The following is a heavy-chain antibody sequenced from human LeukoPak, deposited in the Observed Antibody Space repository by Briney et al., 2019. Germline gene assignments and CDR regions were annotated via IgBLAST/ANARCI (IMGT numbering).Heavy chain of an antibody. Sequence: PGGSLRLSCVAAGITFSSYGLTWFRQTPGRGLGGFSSIIVTTDALYYADSVKGRFTISRDNAKNSLYLQMNSLRAEDTAVYYCARGGWPRFWSQGTLVTVSS. D-gene: IGHD5-12*01. CDR1: GITFSSYG. J-gene: IGHJ4*02. CDR3: ARGGWPRF. CDR2: IIVTTDAL. V-gene: IGHV3-21*01.